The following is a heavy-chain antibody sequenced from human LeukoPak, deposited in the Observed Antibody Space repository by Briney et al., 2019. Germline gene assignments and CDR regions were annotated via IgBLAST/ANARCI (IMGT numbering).Heavy chain of an antibody. J-gene: IGHJ4*02. Sequence: PSETLSLTCTVSGGSISSYYWSWIRQPAGKGLQWIGRIYTTGSTNYNPSLKSRVTMSVDTSKNQFSLNLGSVSAADTAVYYCARDRTYGGNSGFDYWGQGTLVTVSS. CDR3: ARDRTYGGNSGFDY. V-gene: IGHV4-4*07. CDR2: IYTTGST. CDR1: GGSISSYY. D-gene: IGHD4-23*01.